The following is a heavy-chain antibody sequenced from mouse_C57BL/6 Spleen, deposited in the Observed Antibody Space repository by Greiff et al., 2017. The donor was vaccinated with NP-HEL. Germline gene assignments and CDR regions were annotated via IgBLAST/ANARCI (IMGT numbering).Heavy chain of an antibody. V-gene: IGHV7-1*01. D-gene: IGHD2-2*01. Sequence: EVKLMESGGGLVQSGRSLRLSCATSGFTFSDFYMEWVRQAPGKGLEWIAASRNKANDYTTEYSASVKGRFIVSRDTSQSILYLQMNALRAEDTAIYYCASDLYYGYVYYAMDYWGQGTSVTVSS. CDR2: SRNKANDYTT. CDR1: GFTFSDFY. J-gene: IGHJ4*01. CDR3: ASDLYYGYVYYAMDY.